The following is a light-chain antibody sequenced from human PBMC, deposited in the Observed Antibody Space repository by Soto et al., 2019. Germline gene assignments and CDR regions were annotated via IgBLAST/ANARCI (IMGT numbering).Light chain of an antibody. CDR1: SSDIGAYNY. J-gene: IGLJ1*01. Sequence: QSVLTQPASVSGSPGQSITISCAGTSSDIGAYNYVSWYQQHPGKAPKLMIYDVSNRPSGISNRFSGSKSGNTASLTISGLQVEDEADYYCISLTSSPSYVFGTGTQLTVL. CDR3: ISLTSSPSYV. V-gene: IGLV2-14*03. CDR2: DVS.